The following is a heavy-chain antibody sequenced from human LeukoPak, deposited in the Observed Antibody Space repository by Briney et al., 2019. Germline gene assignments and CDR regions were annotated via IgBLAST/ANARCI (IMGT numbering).Heavy chain of an antibody. CDR1: GFTFSSYW. V-gene: IGHV3-7*03. Sequence: GGSLRLSCAASGFTFSSYWMSWVRQAPGKGLEWVANIKQDGSEKYYVDSVKGRFTISRDNAKNSLYLQMNSLRAEDTAVYYCAKGINWNYVPYYMDVWGKGTTVTVSS. CDR3: AKGINWNYVPYYMDV. D-gene: IGHD1-7*01. CDR2: IKQDGSEK. J-gene: IGHJ6*03.